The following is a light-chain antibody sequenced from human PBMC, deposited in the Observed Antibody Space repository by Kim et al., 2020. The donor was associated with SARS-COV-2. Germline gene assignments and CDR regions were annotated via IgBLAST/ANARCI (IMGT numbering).Light chain of an antibody. J-gene: IGKJ4*01. CDR1: QNVNTD. Sequence: SPGERATLSCRASQNVNTDLAWYQQKPGQAPRVLIYGASTRATDIPARFSGSGSGTEFTLTISSLQSEDFGVYYCHQYNNWPLVTFGGGTKVDIK. CDR2: GAS. V-gene: IGKV3-15*01. CDR3: HQYNNWPLVT.